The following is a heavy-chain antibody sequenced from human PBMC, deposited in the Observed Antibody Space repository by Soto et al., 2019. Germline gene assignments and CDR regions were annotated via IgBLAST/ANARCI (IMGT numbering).Heavy chain of an antibody. CDR1: GDSINSGSYY. Sequence: TLSLTCTVSGDSINSGSYYWSWIRQHPGRGLEWIGYIYYTGNTYYNPSLKSRLTISLDTSENQFSLNLSSVTAADTAVYYCARTSTVVSVDYWGQGTLVTVSS. CDR2: IYYTGNT. D-gene: IGHD4-17*01. CDR3: ARTSTVVSVDY. V-gene: IGHV4-31*03. J-gene: IGHJ4*02.